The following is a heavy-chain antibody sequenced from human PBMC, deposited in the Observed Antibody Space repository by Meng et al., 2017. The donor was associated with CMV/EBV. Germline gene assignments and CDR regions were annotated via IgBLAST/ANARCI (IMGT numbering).Heavy chain of an antibody. J-gene: IGHJ4*02. Sequence: GGSLRLSCAPSGLPVSSNYMSWVRQAPGKGLEWVSVIYTGGSTYYADSVKGRFTISRDNSKNTLYRQMNSLGAEDTAVYYCARGRRLGPDFWGQGTLVTVSS. CDR3: ARGRRLGPDF. D-gene: IGHD3-16*01. CDR2: IYTGGST. V-gene: IGHV3-53*01. CDR1: GLPVSSNY.